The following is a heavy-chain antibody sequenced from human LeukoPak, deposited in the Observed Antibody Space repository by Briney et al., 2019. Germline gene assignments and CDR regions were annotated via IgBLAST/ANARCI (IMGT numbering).Heavy chain of an antibody. Sequence: ASVKVSCKASGYTFTGYYMHWVRQAPGQGLEWMGWINPNSGGTNYAQKFQGRVTMTRDTSISTAYMELSRLRSDDTAVYYCARDDSGDLWYFDLWGRGTLVTVSS. D-gene: IGHD4-17*01. V-gene: IGHV1-2*02. CDR3: ARDDSGDLWYFDL. CDR2: INPNSGGT. J-gene: IGHJ2*01. CDR1: GYTFTGYY.